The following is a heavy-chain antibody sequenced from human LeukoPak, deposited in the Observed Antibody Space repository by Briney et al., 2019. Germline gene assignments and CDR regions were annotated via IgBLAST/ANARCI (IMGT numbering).Heavy chain of an antibody. V-gene: IGHV1-8*02. J-gene: IGHJ5*02. D-gene: IGHD2-8*02. CDR1: GYTFTSYG. CDR2: MNPNSGDT. CDR3: VRVRGVIGP. Sequence: ASVKVSCKASGYTFTSYGISWVRQAPGQGLEWMGWMNPNSGDTGYAQKFQGRLTMTRHTSLNTAYMELSSLRSEDTASYYCVRVRGVIGPWGQGTLVIVSS.